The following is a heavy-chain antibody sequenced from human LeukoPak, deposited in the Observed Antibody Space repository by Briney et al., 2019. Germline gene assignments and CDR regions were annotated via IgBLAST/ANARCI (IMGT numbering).Heavy chain of an antibody. J-gene: IGHJ4*02. V-gene: IGHV3-7*04. CDR3: ARDSPGYLAYDS. CDR1: GFTFSTYW. CDR2: IKEDGSAT. Sequence: GGSLRLSCAASGFTFSTYWMTWVRQAAGKGPEWVANIKEDGSATYYVDSVKGRFTISRDNAKKSLYLQMNSLRAEDTAVYYCARDSPGYLAYDSWGQGTLVTVSS. D-gene: IGHD1-1*01.